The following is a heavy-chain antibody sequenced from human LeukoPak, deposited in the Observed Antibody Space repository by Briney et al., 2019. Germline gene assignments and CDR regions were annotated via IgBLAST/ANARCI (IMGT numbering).Heavy chain of an antibody. J-gene: IGHJ4*02. CDR3: VRDRVGPDY. Sequence: PGGSLRLSCAASGFTFSSYEMNWVRQAPGKGLEWVSYISSSGSTIYYADSVKGRFTISRDNAKNILYLQMNSLRAEDTAVYYCVRDRVGPDYWGQGTLVTVSS. CDR1: GFTFSSYE. V-gene: IGHV3-48*03. CDR2: ISSSGSTI. D-gene: IGHD1-26*01.